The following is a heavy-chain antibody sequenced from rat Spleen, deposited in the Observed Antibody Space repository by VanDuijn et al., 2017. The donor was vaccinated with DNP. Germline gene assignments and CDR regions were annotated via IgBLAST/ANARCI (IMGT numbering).Heavy chain of an antibody. V-gene: IGHV5-27*01. J-gene: IGHJ4*01. CDR3: TTGAGSP. Sequence: EVQLVESGGGLVQPGRSLKLSCAASGFTFSNYGMAWVRQAPTKGLEWVASITNSGGSTYYRDSVKGRITISRDNAKGTLYLQMDSLRSEDTATYYCTTGAGSPWGQGTSVTVSS. CDR2: ITNSGGST. CDR1: GFTFSNYG. D-gene: IGHD1-4*01.